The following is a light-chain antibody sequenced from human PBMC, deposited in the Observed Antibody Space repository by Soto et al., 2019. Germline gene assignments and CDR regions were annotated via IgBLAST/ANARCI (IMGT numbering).Light chain of an antibody. CDR1: QSVSTY. CDR2: GVS. CDR3: QQTYLVTYT. J-gene: IGKJ2*01. V-gene: IGKV1-39*01. Sequence: DLPMTQSPSSLSASVGDRVTIXXRARQSVSTYLHWYSEKPGGAPKPXAHGVSQLEKSTPSRFSGSGLATDFTLTINTLQPADFAVYVCQQTYLVTYTFGQGTKV.